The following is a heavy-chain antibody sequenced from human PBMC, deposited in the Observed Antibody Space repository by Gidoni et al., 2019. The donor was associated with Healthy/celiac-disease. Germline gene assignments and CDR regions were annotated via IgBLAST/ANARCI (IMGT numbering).Heavy chain of an antibody. CDR1: GLTFSTDS. D-gene: IGHD3-3*01. V-gene: IGHV3-21*01. Sequence: EVQLVASGGGLVTPGGSLRLSCAASGLTFSTDSMNWVRQGPGKGLEWASSISSSSSYIYYADSVKGRFTISRDNAKNSLYLQMNSLRAEDTAVYYCARDVEWRTNYYYGMDVWGQGTTVTVSS. CDR3: ARDVEWRTNYYYGMDV. CDR2: ISSSSSYI. J-gene: IGHJ6*02.